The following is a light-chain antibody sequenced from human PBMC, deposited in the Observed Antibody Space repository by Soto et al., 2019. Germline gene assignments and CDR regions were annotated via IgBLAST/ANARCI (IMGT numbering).Light chain of an antibody. CDR1: QSVSNN. V-gene: IGKV3-15*01. CDR2: GAS. J-gene: IGKJ1*01. Sequence: EIVMTQSPATLSVSPGERATLSCRASQSVSNNLAWYQKKPGQAPRLLIYGASTRATGIPARFSGSGSGTEFTLTISSLQSEDFAVYYCQQYNNWWTFGQGTRVDI. CDR3: QQYNNWWT.